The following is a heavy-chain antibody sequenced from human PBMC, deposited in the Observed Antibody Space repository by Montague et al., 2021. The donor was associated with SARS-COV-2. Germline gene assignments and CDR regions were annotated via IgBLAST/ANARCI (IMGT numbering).Heavy chain of an antibody. CDR1: GFTFSSYA. J-gene: IGHJ6*02. Sequence: SLRLSCAASGFTFSSYAMHWVRQAPGKGLEWVAVISYDGSNKYYADSVKGRFTISRDNSKNTLYLQMNSLRAKDTAVYYCARVRYCSSTSCYNVYYGMDVWGQGTTVTVSS. CDR2: ISYDGSNK. V-gene: IGHV3-30-3*01. CDR3: ARVRYCSSTSCYNVYYGMDV. D-gene: IGHD2-2*02.